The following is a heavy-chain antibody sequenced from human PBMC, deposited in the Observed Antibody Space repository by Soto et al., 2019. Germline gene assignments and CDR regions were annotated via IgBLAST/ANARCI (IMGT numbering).Heavy chain of an antibody. D-gene: IGHD6-25*01. V-gene: IGHV3-23*01. Sequence: EVQLLESGGGLVQPGRSLRLSCAASGFTFSNYAMSWVRQAPGQGLDWVSAISGSGGTTYYADSVKGRFTISRDNSKNTLFRQMNSLRAEDAAVYYCAKFFVETGSNSGCPGTFHYWGQGTRVTVSS. J-gene: IGHJ4*02. CDR1: GFTFSNYA. CDR3: AKFFVETGSNSGCPGTFHY. CDR2: ISGSGGTT.